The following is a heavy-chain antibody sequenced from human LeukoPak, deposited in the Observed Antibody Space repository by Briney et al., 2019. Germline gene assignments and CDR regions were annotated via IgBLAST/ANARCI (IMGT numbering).Heavy chain of an antibody. J-gene: IGHJ4*02. CDR1: GFTFSSYG. CDR2: ISYDGSNK. CDR3: VKESRTAGPGYFDF. D-gene: IGHD6-13*01. V-gene: IGHV3-30*18. Sequence: GGSLRLSCAASGFTFSSYGMHWVRQAPGKGLEWVAVISYDGSNKYYADSVKGRFVISRDNSKNTLYLQMNSLRVEDSAVYYCVKESRTAGPGYFDFWGQRTLVTVSS.